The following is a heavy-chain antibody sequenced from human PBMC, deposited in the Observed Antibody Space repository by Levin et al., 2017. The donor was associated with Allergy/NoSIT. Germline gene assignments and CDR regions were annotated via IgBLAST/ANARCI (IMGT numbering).Heavy chain of an antibody. V-gene: IGHV3-23*01. D-gene: IGHD3-10*01. CDR2: ISGSGGST. CDR1: GFTFSSYA. CDR3: AKDQGRNTWFGELFGAFDI. J-gene: IGHJ3*02. Sequence: QRGESLKISCAASGFTFSSYAMSWVRQAPGKGLEWVSAISGSGGSTYYADSVKGRFTISRDNSKNTLYLQMNSLRAEDTAVYYCAKDQGRNTWFGELFGAFDIWGQGTMVTVSS.